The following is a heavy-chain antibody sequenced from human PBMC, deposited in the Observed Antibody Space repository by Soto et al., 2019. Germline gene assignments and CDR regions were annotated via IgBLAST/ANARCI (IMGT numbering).Heavy chain of an antibody. CDR2: ISASGAAT. J-gene: IGHJ5*02. Sequence: GGSLRLSCTASEFTFSNYAMSWVRQAPGKGLEWVSAISASGAATYYVDSVKGRFTISRDNSKNTLYVQMNSLRAEDTGVYYCARCAVLSTTLGGWCNWFDPWGQGTLVTVSS. CDR1: EFTFSNYA. D-gene: IGHD3-16*01. CDR3: ARCAVLSTTLGGWCNWFDP. V-gene: IGHV3-23*01.